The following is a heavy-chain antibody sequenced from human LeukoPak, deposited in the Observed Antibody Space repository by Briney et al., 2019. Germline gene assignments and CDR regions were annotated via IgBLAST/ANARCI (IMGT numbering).Heavy chain of an antibody. Sequence: ASVKVSCKASGYTSTGYYMHWVRQAPGQGLEWMGWINPSSGGTNYAQKFQGRVTMSVDTSKNQFSLKLSSVTAADTAVYYCARVVADTYYYDSSGYYGANWFDPWGQGTLVTVSS. CDR3: ARVVADTYYYDSSGYYGANWFDP. V-gene: IGHV1-2*02. J-gene: IGHJ5*02. CDR1: GYTSTGYY. D-gene: IGHD3-22*01. CDR2: INPSSGGT.